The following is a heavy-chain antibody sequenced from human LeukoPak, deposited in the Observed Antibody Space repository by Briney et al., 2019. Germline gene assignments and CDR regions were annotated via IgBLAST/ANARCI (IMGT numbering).Heavy chain of an antibody. J-gene: IGHJ4*02. D-gene: IGHD3-22*01. Sequence: PGGSLRLSCAASGFTFSDYYMNWVRQAPGKGLEWVSSISSSSSYIYYADSVKGRFTISRDNAKNSLYLQMNSLRAEDTAVYYCARVAPLDSSGYYYLLFDYWGQGTLVTVSS. CDR3: ARVAPLDSSGYYYLLFDY. V-gene: IGHV3-21*01. CDR2: ISSSSSYI. CDR1: GFTFSDYY.